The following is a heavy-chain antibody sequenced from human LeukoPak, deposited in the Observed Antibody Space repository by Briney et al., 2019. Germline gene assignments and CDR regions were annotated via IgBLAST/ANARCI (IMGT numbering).Heavy chain of an antibody. V-gene: IGHV3-11*01. CDR2: ISSSGSTI. CDR1: GFTFSDYY. J-gene: IGHJ4*02. CDR3: ARDGYCSGGSCYGYYFDY. Sequence: GGSLRLSCASSGFTFSDYYLSWIRQAPGKGLDWVSYISSSGSTIYYADSVKGRFPISRDNAKNSLYLQMNSLRAEDTAVYYCARDGYCSGGSCYGYYFDYWGQGTLATVSS. D-gene: IGHD2-15*01.